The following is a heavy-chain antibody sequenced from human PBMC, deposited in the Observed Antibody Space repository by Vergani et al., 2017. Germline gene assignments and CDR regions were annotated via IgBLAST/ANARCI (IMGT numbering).Heavy chain of an antibody. CDR3: ARSRAAAGKPHSYGMDV. V-gene: IGHV1-69*13. CDR2: IIPIFGTA. CDR1: GSTFSSYA. J-gene: IGHJ6*02. D-gene: IGHD6-13*01. Sequence: QVQLVQSGAEVKKPGSSVKVSCKASGSTFSSYAISWVRQAPGQGLEWMGRIIPIFGTANYAQKFQGRVTITADESTSTAYMELSSLRSEDTAVYYCARSRAAAGKPHSYGMDVWGQGTTVTVSS.